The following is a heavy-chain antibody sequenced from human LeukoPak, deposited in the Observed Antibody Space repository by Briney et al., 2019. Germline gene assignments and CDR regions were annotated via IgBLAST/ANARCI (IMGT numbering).Heavy chain of an antibody. V-gene: IGHV4-59*02. J-gene: IGHJ4*02. D-gene: IGHD3-9*01. CDR3: ARSRLRYFDWLTGGFDY. Sequence: SETLSLTCTVSGGSVGEYYWSWIRQPPGKGLEWIGYIYYNGYYNPSLKSRVTISSDTSKNQFSLKLSYVTAADTAVYYCARSRLRYFDWLTGGFDYWGQGALVTVSS. CDR2: IYYNG. CDR1: GGSVGEYY.